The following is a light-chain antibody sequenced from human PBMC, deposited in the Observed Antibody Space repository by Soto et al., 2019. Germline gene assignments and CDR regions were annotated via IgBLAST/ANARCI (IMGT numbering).Light chain of an antibody. CDR2: EAS. Sequence: DIVLTQSPGTLSLSPGDRATLSCRASQRVSTFLAWYQQRPGQAPRLLISEASNRATGIPARFSGSGSGTDCTLTISSLEPEDVAVYYCQQSHNWPRTFGQGTKVDIK. V-gene: IGKV3-11*01. CDR3: QQSHNWPRT. CDR1: QRVSTF. J-gene: IGKJ1*01.